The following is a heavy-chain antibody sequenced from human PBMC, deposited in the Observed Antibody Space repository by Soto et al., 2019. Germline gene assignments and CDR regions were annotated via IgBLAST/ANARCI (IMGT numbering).Heavy chain of an antibody. CDR3: ARLGIAAAGTGAEYYYYGMDV. CDR1: GGSISSSSYY. D-gene: IGHD6-13*01. Sequence: PXGTLLLIFTVSGGSISSSSYYWGWIRQPPGKGLEWIGSIYYSGSTYYNPSLKSRVTISVDTSKNQFSLKLSSVTAADTAVYYCARLGIAAAGTGAEYYYYGMDVWRQGTTVTVSS. CDR2: IYYSGST. V-gene: IGHV4-39*01. J-gene: IGHJ6*02.